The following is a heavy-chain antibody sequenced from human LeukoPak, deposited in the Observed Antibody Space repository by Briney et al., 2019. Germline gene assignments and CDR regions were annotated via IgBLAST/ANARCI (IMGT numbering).Heavy chain of an antibody. D-gene: IGHD1-20*01. Sequence: GGSLRLSCAASGFTFSNYMMHWVRQAPVKGLVWVSRIKSDGITITYADSVKGRFTISRDNAKNTLYLQMNSLRAEDTAVYYCLRDLNWSLDQWGQGTLVTVSS. CDR1: GFTFSNYM. J-gene: IGHJ4*02. CDR3: LRDLNWSLDQ. CDR2: IKSDGITI. V-gene: IGHV3-74*01.